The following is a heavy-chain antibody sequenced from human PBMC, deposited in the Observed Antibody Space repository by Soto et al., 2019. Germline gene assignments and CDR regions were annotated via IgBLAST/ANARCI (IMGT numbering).Heavy chain of an antibody. Sequence: LCGGSISSGDYYWSWIRQPPGKGLEWIGYIYYSGSTYYNPSLKSRVTISVDTSKNQFSLKLSSVTAADTAVYYCASYSLEWAYNWFDPWGQGTLVTVSS. CDR1: GGSISSGDYY. J-gene: IGHJ5*02. CDR3: ASYSLEWAYNWFDP. CDR2: IYYSGST. V-gene: IGHV4-30-4*01. D-gene: IGHD3-3*01.